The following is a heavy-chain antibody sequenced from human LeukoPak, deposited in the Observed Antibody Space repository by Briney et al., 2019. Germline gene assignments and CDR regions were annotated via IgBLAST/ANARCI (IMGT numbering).Heavy chain of an antibody. D-gene: IGHD3-10*01. Sequence: GGSLRLSCAASGFTFSSYAMSWVRQAPGKGLEWVSAISGSGGSTYYADSVKGRFTISRDNSKNTLYLQMNSLRAEDTAVYYCARDYYGSGSGGFDPWGQGTLVTVSS. CDR1: GFTFSSYA. J-gene: IGHJ5*02. CDR2: ISGSGGST. CDR3: ARDYYGSGSGGFDP. V-gene: IGHV3-23*01.